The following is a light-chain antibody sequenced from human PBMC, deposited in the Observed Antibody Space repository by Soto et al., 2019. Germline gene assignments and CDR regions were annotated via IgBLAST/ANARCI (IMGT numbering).Light chain of an antibody. CDR1: TSNIGTNP. V-gene: IGLV1-44*01. CDR2: GND. J-gene: IGLJ1*01. Sequence: VLTQPPSASGTPGQRVTISCSGSTSNIGTNPINWYQQLPGTAPKLLMFGNDQRPSGVPDRFSGSKSGTSASLAVSGLQSEDEADYFCETWDDSLNGYVFGTGTKLTVL. CDR3: ETWDDSLNGYV.